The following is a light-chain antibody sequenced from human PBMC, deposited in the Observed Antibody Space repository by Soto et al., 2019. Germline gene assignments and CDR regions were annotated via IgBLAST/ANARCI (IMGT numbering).Light chain of an antibody. J-gene: IGLJ2*01. V-gene: IGLV1-51*01. CDR3: GTWDSSLSAAYVV. Sequence: QSVLTQPPSVSAAPGQKVTISCSGSSSNIGNNYVSWYQQLPGTAPKLLIYDNNKRPSGIPDRFSGSKSGTSATLGITGLQTGDEADFYCGTWDSSLSAAYVVFGGGTKLTAL. CDR2: DNN. CDR1: SSNIGNNY.